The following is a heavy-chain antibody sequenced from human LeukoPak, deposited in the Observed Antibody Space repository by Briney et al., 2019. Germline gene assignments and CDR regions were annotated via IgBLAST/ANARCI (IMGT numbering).Heavy chain of an antibody. J-gene: IGHJ4*02. CDR1: GYTFTDSY. D-gene: IGHD3-22*01. CDR3: ARGVENYYDSSGYGGTDY. Sequence: ASVKVSYKTSGYTFTDSYIHWVRQAPGQGLEWMGRINPNSGDPNYPQKFQGRVTMTRDTSISTAYMEMSSLRSEDTAVYYCARGVENYYDSSGYGGTDYWGQGTLVTVSS. V-gene: IGHV1-2*06. CDR2: INPNSGDP.